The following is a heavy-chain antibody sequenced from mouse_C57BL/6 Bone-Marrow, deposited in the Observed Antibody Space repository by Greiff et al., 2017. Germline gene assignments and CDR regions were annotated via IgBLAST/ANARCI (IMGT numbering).Heavy chain of an antibody. CDR3: ARYSSNIFGY. V-gene: IGHV7-3*01. CDR1: GFTFTDYY. D-gene: IGHD2-5*01. CDR2: IRNKANGYTT. Sequence: EVMLVESGGGLVQPGGSLSLSCAASGFTFTDYYMSWVRQPPGKALEWLGFIRNKANGYTTEYSASVKGRFTISRDNSQSILYLQMNALRAEDSATYYCARYSSNIFGYWGQGTTLTVSS. J-gene: IGHJ2*01.